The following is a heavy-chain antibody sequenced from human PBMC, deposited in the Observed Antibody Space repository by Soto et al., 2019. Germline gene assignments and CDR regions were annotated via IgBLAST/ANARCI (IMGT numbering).Heavy chain of an antibody. CDR3: ASWRSYSGSYCFEY. J-gene: IGHJ4*02. V-gene: IGHV1-69*06. CDR1: GGTFNTYT. Sequence: QVQLVQSGAEVKKPGASVKVSCEASGGTFNTYTINWVRQAPGRGLEWVGQIVPMYDSVNYAEKFQGRVTITADKSTKTAYMELTSLRSEDTAIYFCASWRSYSGSYCFEYWGQRTLVTVSS. D-gene: IGHD1-26*01. CDR2: IVPMYDSV.